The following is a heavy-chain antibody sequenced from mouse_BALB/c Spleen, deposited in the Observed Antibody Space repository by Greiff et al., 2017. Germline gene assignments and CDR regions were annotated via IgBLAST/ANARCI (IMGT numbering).Heavy chain of an antibody. Sequence: EVQLQESGPGLVKPSQSLSLTCTVTGYSITSDYAWNWIRQFPGNKLEWMGYISYSGSTSYNPSLKSRISITRDTSKNQFFLQLNSVTTEDTATYYCAPGNPYAMDYWGQGTSVTVSS. D-gene: IGHD2-1*01. V-gene: IGHV3-2*02. CDR2: ISYSGST. J-gene: IGHJ4*01. CDR1: GYSITSDYA. CDR3: APGNPYAMDY.